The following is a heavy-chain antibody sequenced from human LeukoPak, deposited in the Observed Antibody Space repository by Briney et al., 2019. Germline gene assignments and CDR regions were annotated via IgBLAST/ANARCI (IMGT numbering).Heavy chain of an antibody. Sequence: SETLSLTCTVSGDSISSGTYYWIWIRQPAGKGLEWIGRIYTSGSTNYNPSLKSRVTISVDTSKNQFSLKLSSVTAADTAVYYCAREGDYSGSGSFDYWGQGTLVTVSS. CDR3: AREGDYSGSGSFDY. CDR1: GDSISSGTYY. D-gene: IGHD3-10*01. V-gene: IGHV4-61*02. CDR2: IYTSGST. J-gene: IGHJ4*02.